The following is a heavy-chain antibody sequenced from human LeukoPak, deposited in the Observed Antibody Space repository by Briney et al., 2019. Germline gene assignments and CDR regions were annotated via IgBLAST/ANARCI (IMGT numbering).Heavy chain of an antibody. CDR3: AKDSWDSTVADAFDV. CDR2: ISGRGGST. Sequence: GGSLRLSCAASGFTFSGYAMNWVRQAPGRGLEWVSGISGRGGSTYYADSVKGRFTISRDNSKNTLYLEMNSLRVEDTAVYYCAKDSWDSTVADAFDVWGQGTLVTLSS. J-gene: IGHJ3*01. CDR1: GFTFSGYA. D-gene: IGHD6-19*01. V-gene: IGHV3-23*01.